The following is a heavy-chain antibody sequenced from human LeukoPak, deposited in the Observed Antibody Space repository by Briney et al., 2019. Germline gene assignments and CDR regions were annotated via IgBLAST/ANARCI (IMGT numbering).Heavy chain of an antibody. J-gene: IGHJ4*02. CDR3: ARDLGCSGGSCSDY. CDR2: ISGSGGST. V-gene: IGHV3-23*01. D-gene: IGHD2-15*01. Sequence: HAGGSLRLSCAASGFTFSSYAMSWVRQAPGKGLEWVSAISGSGGSTYYADSVKGRFTISGDNSKNTLYLQMNSLRAEDTAVYYCARDLGCSGGSCSDYWGQGTLVTVSS. CDR1: GFTFSSYA.